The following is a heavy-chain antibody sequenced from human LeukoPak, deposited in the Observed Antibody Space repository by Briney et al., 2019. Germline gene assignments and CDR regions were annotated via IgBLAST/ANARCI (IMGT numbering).Heavy chain of an antibody. D-gene: IGHD6-13*01. Sequence: SETLSLTCTVSGGSISSSSYYWGWIRQPPGKGLEWIGSIYYSGSTYYNPSLKSRVTMSVDTSKNQFSLKVTSVTAADTAVYYCARDVRQQLLEGGFDNWGQGTLVTVSS. CDR1: GGSISSSSYY. V-gene: IGHV4-39*07. J-gene: IGHJ4*02. CDR3: ARDVRQQLLEGGFDN. CDR2: IYYSGST.